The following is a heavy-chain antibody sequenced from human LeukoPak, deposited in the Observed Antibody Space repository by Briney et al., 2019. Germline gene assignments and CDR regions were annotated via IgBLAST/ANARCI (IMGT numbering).Heavy chain of an antibody. Sequence: GGSLRLSCAASGFTFSSYSMNWVRQAPGKGLEWVSHITASGTAMFYADSVKGRFILSRDNSKNTVYMQMSSLRAEDTATYYCAKDYCRDDNCPFPFLDSWGQGTLVTVSS. CDR2: ITASGTAM. CDR3: AKDYCRDDNCPFPFLDS. D-gene: IGHD2-21*01. CDR1: GFTFSSYS. V-gene: IGHV3-48*01. J-gene: IGHJ4*02.